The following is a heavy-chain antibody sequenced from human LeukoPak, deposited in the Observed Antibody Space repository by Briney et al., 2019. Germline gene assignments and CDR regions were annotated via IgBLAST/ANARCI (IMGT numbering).Heavy chain of an antibody. V-gene: IGHV3-23*01. CDR2: ISGSGDVT. Sequence: GGSLRLSCAVSGFTFSIYAMSWVRQAPGKGLEWVSIISGSGDVTYYVDSVKGRFTISRDNSKNTLYLQMNSLRAEDTAVYYCARDHYYYDSSGYYSLVPPGDYWGQGTLVTVSS. D-gene: IGHD3-22*01. CDR3: ARDHYYYDSSGYYSLVPPGDY. J-gene: IGHJ4*02. CDR1: GFTFSIYA.